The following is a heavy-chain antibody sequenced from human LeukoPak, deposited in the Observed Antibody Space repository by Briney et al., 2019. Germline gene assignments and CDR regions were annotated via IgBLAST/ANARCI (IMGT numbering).Heavy chain of an antibody. J-gene: IGHJ3*02. Sequence: SVKVSCKASGGTFSSYAISWVLQAPGQGLEWMGRIIPIFGTANYAQKFQGRVTITTDESTSTAYMELSSLRSEDTAVYYCASLHSGSYADAFDIWGQGTMVTVSS. CDR1: GGTFSSYA. D-gene: IGHD1-26*01. V-gene: IGHV1-69*05. CDR2: IIPIFGTA. CDR3: ASLHSGSYADAFDI.